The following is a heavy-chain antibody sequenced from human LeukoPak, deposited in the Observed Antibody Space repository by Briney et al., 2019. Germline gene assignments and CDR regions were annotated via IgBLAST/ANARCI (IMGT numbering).Heavy chain of an antibody. D-gene: IGHD6-13*01. CDR2: IYYSGST. CDR3: AREVSSTWFEWFDP. J-gene: IGHJ5*02. CDR1: GVAISGYY. Sequence: SETLSLTCTVSGVAISGYYWSWIRQPPGKGLEWIGYIYYSGSTNYNPSLKSRVIISMDTSKNQFSLKLSSVTAADTAVYYCAREVSSTWFEWFDPWGQGTLVTVSS. V-gene: IGHV4-59*01.